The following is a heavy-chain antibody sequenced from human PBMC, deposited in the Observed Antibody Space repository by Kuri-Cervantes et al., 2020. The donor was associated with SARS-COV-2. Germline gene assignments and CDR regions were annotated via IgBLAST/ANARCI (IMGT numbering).Heavy chain of an antibody. CDR3: VAVETGCLNACGMDA. J-gene: IGHJ6*02. Sequence: GESLKISCAASGFTFSSYEMNWVRVRQAPGKGLEWISYVNSSGRKIHYADSVKGRFTISRDNARNSLYLQMNSMRVEDTAIYDCVAVETGCLNACGMDAWGQGTTVTVSS. D-gene: IGHD5-18*01. V-gene: IGHV3-48*03. CDR1: GFTFSSYE. CDR2: VNSSGRKI.